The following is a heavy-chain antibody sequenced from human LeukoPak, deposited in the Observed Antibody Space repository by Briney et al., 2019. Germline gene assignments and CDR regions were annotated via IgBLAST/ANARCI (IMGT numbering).Heavy chain of an antibody. Sequence: PGGSLRLSCAASGFTFSSYWMHWVRQAPGKGLMWVSRINSDGSSTSYADSVKGRFTISRDNAKNTLYLQMNSLRAEDTAVYYCARVEGSGIIDYWGQGTLVTVSS. CDR1: GFTFSSYW. J-gene: IGHJ4*02. V-gene: IGHV3-74*01. CDR2: INSDGSST. D-gene: IGHD1-26*01. CDR3: ARVEGSGIIDY.